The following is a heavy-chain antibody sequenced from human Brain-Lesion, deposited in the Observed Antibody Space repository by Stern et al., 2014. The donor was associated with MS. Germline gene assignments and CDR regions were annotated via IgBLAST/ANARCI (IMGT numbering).Heavy chain of an antibody. J-gene: IGHJ6*02. Sequence: VQLLQSGAEVKKPGASVKVSCKTSGYIFTGYYIHWVRQAPGQGLEWMALINPNTGGTKYAQKFQGRVTISRDTSISTAYGELSSLTSDDTAVYYCARDQRGITIFGVVTDYYYLGMDVWGQGTTVTVSS. CDR1: GYIFTGYY. D-gene: IGHD3-3*01. CDR3: ARDQRGITIFGVVTDYYYLGMDV. V-gene: IGHV1-2*02. CDR2: INPNTGGT.